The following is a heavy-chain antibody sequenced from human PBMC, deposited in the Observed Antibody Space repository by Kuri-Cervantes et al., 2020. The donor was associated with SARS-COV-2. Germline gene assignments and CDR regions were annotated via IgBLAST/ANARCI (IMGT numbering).Heavy chain of an antibody. CDR3: ARFGSPEDGYNSGNY. J-gene: IGHJ4*02. CDR1: GGTFSSYA. CDR2: IIPIFGTA. Sequence: SVKVSCKASGGTFSSYAISWVRQAPGQGLEWMGGIIPIFGTANYAQKFQGRVTITADKSTSTAYMELSSLRSEDTAVYYCARFGSPEDGYNSGNYWGQGTLVTVSS. V-gene: IGHV1-69*06. D-gene: IGHD5-24*01.